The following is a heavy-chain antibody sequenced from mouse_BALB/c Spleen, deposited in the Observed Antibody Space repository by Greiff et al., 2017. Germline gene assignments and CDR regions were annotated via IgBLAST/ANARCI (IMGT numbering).Heavy chain of an antibody. V-gene: IGHV2-2*02. CDR3: ARNWGIYAMDY. J-gene: IGHJ4*01. Sequence: QVQLKQSGPGLVQPSQSLSITCTVSGFSLTSYGVHWVRQSPGKGLEWLGVIWSGGSTDYNAAFISRLSISKDNSKSQVFFKMNSLQANDTAIYYCARNWGIYAMDYWGQGTSVTVSS. CDR2: IWSGGST. CDR1: GFSLTSYG.